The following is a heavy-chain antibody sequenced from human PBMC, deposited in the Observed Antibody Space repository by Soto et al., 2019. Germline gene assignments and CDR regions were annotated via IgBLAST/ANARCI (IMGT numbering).Heavy chain of an antibody. J-gene: IGHJ6*02. CDR2: IYYSGRT. CDR1: GGSISCGGYY. V-gene: IGHV4-31*11. Sequence: TLSLTCAVSGGSISCGGYYWSWIRQHPGKGVEWIGYIYYSGRTYYNLSLKSRVTISVDTSKNQFSLKLSSVTAADTAVYYCARYHPAYYYSGMDVWGQGTTVTVYS. CDR3: ARYHPAYYYSGMDV.